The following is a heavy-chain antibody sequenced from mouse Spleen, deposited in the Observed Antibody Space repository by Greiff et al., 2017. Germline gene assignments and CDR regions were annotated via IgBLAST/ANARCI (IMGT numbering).Heavy chain of an antibody. CDR2: IYPRSGNT. Sequence: VQRVESGAELARPGASVKLSCKASGYTFTSYGISWVKQRTGQGLEWIGEIYPRSGNTYYNEKFKGKATLTADKSSSTAYMELRSLTSEDSAVYFCALTGTFAYWGQGTLVTVSA. CDR1: GYTFTSYG. J-gene: IGHJ3*01. V-gene: IGHV1-81*01. CDR3: ALTGTFAY. D-gene: IGHD4-1*01.